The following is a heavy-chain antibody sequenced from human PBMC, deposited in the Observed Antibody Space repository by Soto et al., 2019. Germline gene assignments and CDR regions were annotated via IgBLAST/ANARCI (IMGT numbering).Heavy chain of an antibody. Sequence: ASVKVSCKASGYTFTGYYMHWVRQAPGQGLEWMGWINPNSGGTNYAQKFQGRVTMTRDTSISTAYMELSRLRSDDTAVYYCARDRRRIAARPGRWYDPWGQGTLVTVSS. CDR2: INPNSGGT. CDR3: ARDRRRIAARPGRWYDP. D-gene: IGHD6-6*01. CDR1: GYTFTGYY. V-gene: IGHV1-2*02. J-gene: IGHJ5*02.